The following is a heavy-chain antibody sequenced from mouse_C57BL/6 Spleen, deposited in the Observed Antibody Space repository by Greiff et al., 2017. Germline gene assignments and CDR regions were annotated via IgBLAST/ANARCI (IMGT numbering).Heavy chain of an antibody. CDR2: IDPANGNT. D-gene: IGHD2-1*01. V-gene: IGHV14-3*01. CDR1: GFNIKNTY. Sequence: EVQLQQSVAELVRPGASVKLSCTASGFNIKNTYMHWVKPMPEQGLEWIGRIDPANGNTKYAPKFQGKATITADTSSNTAYLQLSSLTSEDTAIYYCASFRLIYYGTGDYAMDYWGQGTSVTVSS. CDR3: ASFRLIYYGTGDYAMDY. J-gene: IGHJ4*01.